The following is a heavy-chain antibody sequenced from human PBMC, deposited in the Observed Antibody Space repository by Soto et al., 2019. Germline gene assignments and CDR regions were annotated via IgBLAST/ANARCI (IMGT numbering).Heavy chain of an antibody. CDR3: ATVPPRIVVVLAEFPT. CDR1: GTSISSTYW. CDR2: IYHTGIT. J-gene: IGHJ4*02. D-gene: IGHD2-21*01. V-gene: IGHV4-4*02. Sequence: HVQLKQSGPGLVRPSGTLSLTCVVSGTSISSTYWWAWVRQSPGKGLEWIGEIYHTGITKYNPSLKSRVSMSIDKSNNQFSLKLTSVTAADTAIYYCATVPPRIVVVLAEFPTWGQGTLVTVSS.